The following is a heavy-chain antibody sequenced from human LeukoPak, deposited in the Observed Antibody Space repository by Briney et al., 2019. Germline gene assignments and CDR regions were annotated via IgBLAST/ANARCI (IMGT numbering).Heavy chain of an antibody. CDR3: ASSGLYYYDSSSYYYYGMDV. CDR2: IYPGDSDT. D-gene: IGHD3-22*01. V-gene: IGHV5-51*01. Sequence: GESLKISCKGSGYSFTSYWIGWVRQMPWKGLEWMGIIYPGDSDTRYSPSFQGQVTISADKSISTAYLQWSSLKASDTAMYYCASSGLYYYDSSSYYYYGMDVWGQGTTVTVSS. CDR1: GYSFTSYW. J-gene: IGHJ6*02.